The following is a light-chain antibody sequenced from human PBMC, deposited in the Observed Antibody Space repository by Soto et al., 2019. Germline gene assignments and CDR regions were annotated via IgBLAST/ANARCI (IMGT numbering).Light chain of an antibody. CDR1: QSVNSNY. J-gene: IGKJ3*01. V-gene: IGKV3-20*01. CDR3: QQYGNSGVT. Sequence: IVLTQSPGTLSLSPGERATLSCRASQSVNSNYVAWHQQKPGQAPRLLIYGVSSMATGIPDRFSGSGSGTDFTLTSSSLEPEDFAVYYCQQYGNSGVTFGPGTKVDIK. CDR2: GVS.